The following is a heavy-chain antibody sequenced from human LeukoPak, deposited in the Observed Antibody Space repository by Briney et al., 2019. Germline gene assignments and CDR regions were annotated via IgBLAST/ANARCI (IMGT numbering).Heavy chain of an antibody. D-gene: IGHD6-19*01. CDR2: IYYSGST. V-gene: IGHV4-61*01. CDR3: ARGSGLYTDFDY. CDR1: GGPVSSGSYY. J-gene: IGHJ4*02. Sequence: SETLSLTCTVSGGPVSSGSYYWSWIRQPPGKGLEWIGYIYYSGSTNYNPSLKSRVTISVDTSKNQFSLNLSSVTAADTAVYYCARGSGLYTDFDYWGQGTLVTVSS.